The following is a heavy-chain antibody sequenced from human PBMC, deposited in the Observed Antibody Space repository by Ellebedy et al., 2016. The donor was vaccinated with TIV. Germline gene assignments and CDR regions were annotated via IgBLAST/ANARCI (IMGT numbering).Heavy chain of an antibody. Sequence: GGSLRLXXAASGFTFSSYSMNWVRQAPGKGLEWVSYISSSSSTIYYADSVKGRFTISRDNAKNSLYLQMNSLRAEDTAVYYCARDPRVAATPYYYYGMDVWGQGTTVTVSS. V-gene: IGHV3-48*01. CDR2: ISSSSSTI. CDR3: ARDPRVAATPYYYYGMDV. J-gene: IGHJ6*02. D-gene: IGHD2-15*01. CDR1: GFTFSSYS.